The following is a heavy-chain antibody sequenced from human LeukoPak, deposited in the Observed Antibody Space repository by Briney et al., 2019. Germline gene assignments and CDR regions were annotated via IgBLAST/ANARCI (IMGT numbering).Heavy chain of an antibody. CDR1: GFTFDDYA. Sequence: PGGSLRLSCAASGFTFDDYAMHWVRQAPGKGLEWVSGISWNSGSIGYADSVKGRFTISRDNAKNSLYLQMNSLRAEDTALYYCAKAGRWLEYFDLWGRGTLVTVSS. V-gene: IGHV3-9*01. D-gene: IGHD6-19*01. CDR3: AKAGRWLEYFDL. J-gene: IGHJ2*01. CDR2: ISWNSGSI.